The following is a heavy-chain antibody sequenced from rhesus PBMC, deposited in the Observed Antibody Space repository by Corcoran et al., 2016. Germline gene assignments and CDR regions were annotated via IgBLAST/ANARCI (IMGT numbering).Heavy chain of an antibody. CDR2: INTDTGNP. V-gene: IGHV7-114*01. CDR1: GYTFTSYG. J-gene: IGHJ4*01. Sequence: QVQLVQSGAEVKQPGASVKVSCKASGYTFTSYGMNWVRQAHGQRFEWMGWINTDTGNPTYAQCFKERFTFSMDTSISTAYLQISSLKAEDTAVYYCARRHSGSYYFPTEYFDYWGQGVLVTVSS. D-gene: IGHD3-16*01. CDR3: ARRHSGSYYFPTEYFDY.